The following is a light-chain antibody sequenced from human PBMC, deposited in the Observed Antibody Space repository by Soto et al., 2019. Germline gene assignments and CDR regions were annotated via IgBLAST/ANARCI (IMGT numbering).Light chain of an antibody. V-gene: IGLV2-8*01. Sequence: QSALTQPPSASGSPGQSVTISCTGTKSDIGVYDFVSWYQHHPGKAPRLIIYEVVQRPSGVPDRFSGSKSGNTASLTVSGLQAADEADYFCKSYAGSNTYVFGRGTKVNV. CDR2: EVV. CDR3: KSYAGSNTYV. CDR1: KSDIGVYDF. J-gene: IGLJ1*01.